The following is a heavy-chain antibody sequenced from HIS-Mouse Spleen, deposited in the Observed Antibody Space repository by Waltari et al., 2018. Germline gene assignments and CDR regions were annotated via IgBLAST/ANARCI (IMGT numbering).Heavy chain of an antibody. CDR3: AREIPYSSSWYDWYFDL. Sequence: QLQLQESGPGLVKPSETLSLTRPVSGGSTSSSSYSLGRTRHPPGKGLEWIGSIYYSGSTYYNPSLKSRVTISVDTSKNQFSLKLSSVTAADTAVYYCAREIPYSSSWYDWYFDLWGRGTLVTVSS. V-gene: IGHV4-39*07. J-gene: IGHJ2*01. CDR1: GGSTSSSSYS. CDR2: IYYSGST. D-gene: IGHD6-13*01.